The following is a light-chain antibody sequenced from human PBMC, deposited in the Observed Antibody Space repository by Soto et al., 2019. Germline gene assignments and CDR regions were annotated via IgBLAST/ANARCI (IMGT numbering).Light chain of an antibody. J-gene: IGKJ5*01. CDR2: GAS. CDR3: QQSSSTPFLGT. V-gene: IGKV1-39*01. CDR1: QSISSY. Sequence: DIQMTQSPSSLSASVGDRVTITCRASQSISSYLNWYQQKPGKAPKLLIYGASSLQSGVPSRFSGSGSGTDFTLTISSLQPEHFATYYCQQSSSTPFLGTFGQGTRLEIK.